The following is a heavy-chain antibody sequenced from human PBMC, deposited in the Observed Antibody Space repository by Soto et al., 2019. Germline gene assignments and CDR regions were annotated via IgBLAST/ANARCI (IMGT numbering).Heavy chain of an antibody. CDR3: ARGGSSSWSHGWFDP. CDR2: IIPILGIA. Sequence: QVQLVQSGAEVKKPGSSVKVSCKASGGTFSSYTISWVRQAPGQGLEWMGRIIPILGIANYAQKFQGRVTIXXYXSXNTAYVGLSSLRSEDTAVYYCARGGSSSWSHGWFDPWGHGTLVTVSS. D-gene: IGHD6-13*01. CDR1: GGTFSSYT. J-gene: IGHJ5*02. V-gene: IGHV1-69*02.